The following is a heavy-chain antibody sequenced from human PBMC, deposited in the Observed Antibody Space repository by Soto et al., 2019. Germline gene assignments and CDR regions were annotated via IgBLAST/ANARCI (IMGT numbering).Heavy chain of an antibody. V-gene: IGHV2-5*02. D-gene: IGHD2-21*02. CDR3: AHSRCGGDCLQSYPSHYYYGMDV. J-gene: IGHJ6*02. Sequence: QITLKESGPTLMKPTQTLTLTCTFSGFSLSTRGVGVGWIRQPPGKALEWLALIYWDNDKRYSPSLRNRLTITKDPSKNQVVLTMTNMDPVDTATYYCAHSRCGGDCLQSYPSHYYYGMDVWDQGTTVTVSS. CDR1: GFSLSTRGVG. CDR2: IYWDNDK.